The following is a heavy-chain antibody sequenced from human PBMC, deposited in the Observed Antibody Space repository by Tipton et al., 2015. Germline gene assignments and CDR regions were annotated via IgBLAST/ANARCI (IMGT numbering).Heavy chain of an antibody. Sequence: LRLSCTVSGGSVSSGSYYWSWIRQPPGKGLECIGYIHYSGSAYYNPSLKSRVTISVDTSKNQFSLKLSSVTAADTAVYYCARVGSAGGFDPWGQGTLVTVSS. CDR2: IHYSGSA. D-gene: IGHD3-10*01. CDR3: ARVGSAGGFDP. V-gene: IGHV4-61*01. J-gene: IGHJ5*02. CDR1: GGSVSSGSYY.